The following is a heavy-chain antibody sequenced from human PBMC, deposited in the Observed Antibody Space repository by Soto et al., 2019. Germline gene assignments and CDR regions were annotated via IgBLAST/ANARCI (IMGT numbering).Heavy chain of an antibody. D-gene: IGHD7-27*01. CDR2: ISSSGSSSTM. CDR1: GFTLSDFY. J-gene: IGHJ2*01. CDR3: ARGSLTGFYWYFDL. Sequence: SGFTLSDFYMSWIRQARGKWLAWVSYISSSGSSSTMYYADSVKGRFTISRDNAKNSLYLQMNSLRAEDTAVYYCARGSLTGFYWYFDLWGRGTLVTVS. V-gene: IGHV3-11*01.